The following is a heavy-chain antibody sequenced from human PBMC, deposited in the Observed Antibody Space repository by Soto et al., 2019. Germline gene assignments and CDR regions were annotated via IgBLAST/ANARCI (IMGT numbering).Heavy chain of an antibody. CDR2: ISISSSYI. D-gene: IGHD2-2*01. Sequence: PGGSLRLSCAASVFTFSSYSMNWVRQAPGKWLEWFSSISISSSYIXXADSVKGRXTISRYNSKNSXYLQRXSLRAEDTAVYYCARVPAATNAFDIWCQGTMVTVS. CDR1: VFTFSSYS. V-gene: IGHV3-21*01. J-gene: IGHJ3*02. CDR3: ARVPAATNAFDI.